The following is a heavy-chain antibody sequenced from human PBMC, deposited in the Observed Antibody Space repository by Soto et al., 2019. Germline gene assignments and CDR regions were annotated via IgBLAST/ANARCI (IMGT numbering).Heavy chain of an antibody. CDR3: AKKVNSGPGSQFFDY. Sequence: PGGSLRLSCAASGFTFSSYSMSWVRQAPGKGLEWVSGFSTGGDGGTTYYADSVKGRFTISRDNSKNTLFLQMNRLRAEDTAIYYCAKKVNSGPGSQFFDYWGQGTLVTVSS. V-gene: IGHV3-23*01. CDR2: FSTGGDGGTT. CDR1: GFTFSSYS. D-gene: IGHD3-10*01. J-gene: IGHJ4*02.